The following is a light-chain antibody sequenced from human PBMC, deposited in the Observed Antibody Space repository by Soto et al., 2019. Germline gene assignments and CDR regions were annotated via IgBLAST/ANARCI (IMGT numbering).Light chain of an antibody. V-gene: IGKV1-33*01. J-gene: IGKJ5*01. CDR2: DAS. CDR3: QQYDDLPIT. Sequence: DIQMTQSQSSLFASVGDTVTITCQASQDISDFLNWYHQKPGKAPKVLIYDASKLQTGVPSRFSGRGSGTDFTFTISSLQPDDSGTYYCQQYDDLPITFGQGTRLEIK. CDR1: QDISDF.